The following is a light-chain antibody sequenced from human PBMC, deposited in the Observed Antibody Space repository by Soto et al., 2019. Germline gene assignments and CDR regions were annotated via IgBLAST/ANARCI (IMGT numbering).Light chain of an antibody. J-gene: IGKJ1*01. CDR3: QQYNSYSRT. CDR1: QSISSW. Sequence: QMNQSPSTLSASVGERVIITCRASQSISSWLAWYQQKPGKAPKLLIYDASSLESGVPSRFSGSGSGTEFTLTISSLQPDDFATYYCQQYNSYSRTFGQGTKVDIK. V-gene: IGKV1-5*01. CDR2: DAS.